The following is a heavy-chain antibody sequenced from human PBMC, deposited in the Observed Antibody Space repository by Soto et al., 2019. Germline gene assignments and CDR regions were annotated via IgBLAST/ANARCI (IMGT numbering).Heavy chain of an antibody. D-gene: IGHD1-1*01. J-gene: IGHJ4*02. CDR3: LEGHRWYPSTAPH. CDR2: ISGSGDRT. CDR1: GITISNYP. V-gene: IGHV3-23*01. Sequence: EVQLLESGGGSVQAGGSLRLSCAASGITISNYPMSWVRQAPGKGLDWVSGISGSGDRTYYADSAKGRFTISKDIFKDPPSLPLDRPGVQDTAGYFLLEGHRWYPSTAPHWGQGTLVTVSS.